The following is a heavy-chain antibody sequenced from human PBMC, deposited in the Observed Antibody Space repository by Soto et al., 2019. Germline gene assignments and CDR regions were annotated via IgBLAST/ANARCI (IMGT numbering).Heavy chain of an antibody. CDR2: TIPILDRS. CDR3: ARGTTIFGVAPGALPPDV. J-gene: IGHJ6*02. D-gene: IGHD3-3*01. V-gene: IGHV1-69*10. CDR1: GGTFTSYA. Sequence: EASVKVSCKAIGGTFTSYAITWVRQAPGQGLEWMGETIPILDRSDYAPQFRGRLTMTADGSTNIAYMQLGSLRSDDTAVYYCARGTTIFGVAPGALPPDVWGQGTAVTVSS.